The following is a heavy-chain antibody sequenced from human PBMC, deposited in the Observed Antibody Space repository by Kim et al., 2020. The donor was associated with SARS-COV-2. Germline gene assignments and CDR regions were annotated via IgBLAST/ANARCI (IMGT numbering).Heavy chain of an antibody. CDR2: INTNTGNP. Sequence: ASVKVSCKASGYTFTSYAMNWVRQAPGQGLEWMGWINTNTGNPTYAQGFTGRFVFSLDTSVSTAYLQISSLKAEDTAVYYCARGTTITYYDYVWGSYRHHYWFEPWGQGTLVTVSS. V-gene: IGHV7-4-1*02. CDR1: GYTFTSYA. CDR3: ARGTTITYYDYVWGSYRHHYWFEP. D-gene: IGHD3-16*02. J-gene: IGHJ5*02.